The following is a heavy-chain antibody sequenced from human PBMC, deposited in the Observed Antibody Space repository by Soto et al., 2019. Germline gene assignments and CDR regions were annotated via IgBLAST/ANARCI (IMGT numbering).Heavy chain of an antibody. Sequence: EVQLVESGGGLVKPGGSLRLSCAASGFIFDIYSMTWVRQAPGKGLEWVSSISSSSSYIYYADSVKGRFTISRDNAENSLYLQMSSVRADDTAVYYCARDRGAASDIRYYYYGIDVWGQGTTVTVSS. J-gene: IGHJ6*02. CDR2: ISSSSSYI. D-gene: IGHD3-10*01. CDR1: GFIFDIYS. V-gene: IGHV3-21*01. CDR3: ARDRGAASDIRYYYYGIDV.